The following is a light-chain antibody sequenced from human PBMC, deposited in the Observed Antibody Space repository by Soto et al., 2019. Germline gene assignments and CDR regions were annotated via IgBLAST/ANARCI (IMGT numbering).Light chain of an antibody. CDR1: QTVTTFY. Sequence: DIVLTQSPGTLSLSPGQRATLSCRARQTVTTFYLAWYQQKPGQAPRLLIYGASSRATGIPDRFSGSGSGTDFTLTISRLEPEDCAVYYCQQYGSSTGLTFGGGTKVEI. V-gene: IGKV3-20*01. J-gene: IGKJ4*01. CDR3: QQYGSSTGLT. CDR2: GAS.